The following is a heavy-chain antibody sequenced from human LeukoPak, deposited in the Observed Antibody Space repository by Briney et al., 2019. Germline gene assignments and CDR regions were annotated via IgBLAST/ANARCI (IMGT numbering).Heavy chain of an antibody. J-gene: IGHJ4*02. CDR3: AKTRGYYGSGAFDY. CDR1: GFTFSSYG. D-gene: IGHD3-10*01. CDR2: IRYDGSNK. V-gene: IGHV3-30*02. Sequence: GVSLRLSCAASGFTFSSYGMHWVRQAPGKGLEWVAFIRYDGSNKYYADSVKGRFTISRDNSKNTLYLQMNSLRAEDTAVYYCAKTRGYYGSGAFDYWGQGTLVTVSS.